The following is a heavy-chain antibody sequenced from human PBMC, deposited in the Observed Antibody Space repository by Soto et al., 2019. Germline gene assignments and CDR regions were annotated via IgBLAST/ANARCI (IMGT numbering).Heavy chain of an antibody. Sequence: SLRLSCAASGFIFKKYWVHWVRQSPGKGLVWISRIYNDGTYSDYADSVRVRFTISRDNVNDTLYLQMNNLRAEDSGLYYCTRGPRTISTGTGAYWGQGTQVTVSS. CDR3: TRGPRTISTGTGAY. V-gene: IGHV3-74*01. J-gene: IGHJ4*02. D-gene: IGHD3-10*01. CDR2: IYNDGTYS. CDR1: GFIFKKYW.